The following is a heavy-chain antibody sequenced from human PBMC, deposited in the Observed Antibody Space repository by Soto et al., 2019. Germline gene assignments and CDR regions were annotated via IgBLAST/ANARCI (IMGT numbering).Heavy chain of an antibody. CDR2: ISGSGGST. J-gene: IGHJ4*02. CDR3: AAPPDYGDLNYYFDY. Sequence: GGSLRLSCAASGFTFSSYAMSWVRQAPGKGLEWVSAISGSGGSTYYADSVKGRFTISRDNSKNTLYLQMNSLRAEDTAVYYCAAPPDYGDLNYYFDYWGQGTLVTVSS. CDR1: GFTFSSYA. V-gene: IGHV3-23*01. D-gene: IGHD4-17*01.